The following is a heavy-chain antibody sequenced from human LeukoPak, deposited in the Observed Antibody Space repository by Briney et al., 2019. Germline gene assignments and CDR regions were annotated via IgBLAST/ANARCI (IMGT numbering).Heavy chain of an antibody. CDR2: IYSGGGT. V-gene: IGHV3-66*01. D-gene: IGHD6-13*01. J-gene: IGHJ6*02. CDR1: GGSISSYY. CDR3: AREQQLTSWPYYYGMDV. Sequence: ETLSLTCTVSGGSISSYYWSWVRQAPGKGLEWVSVIYSGGGTYYADSVKGRFTISRDNSKNTLYLQMNSLRAEDTAVYYCAREQQLTSWPYYYGMDVWGQGTTVTVSS.